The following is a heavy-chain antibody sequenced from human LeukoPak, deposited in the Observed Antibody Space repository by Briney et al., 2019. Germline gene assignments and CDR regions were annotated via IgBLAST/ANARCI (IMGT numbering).Heavy chain of an antibody. CDR1: GYTFTSYD. Sequence: PWASVKVSCEASGYTFTSYDINWVRQASGQGLEWMGWMSPKSGKTGYAQKFQGRVTITRNTSISTAYMELSSLRSEDTAVYYCARGVGTGSSWYYYYYYMDVWGKGTTVTVSS. V-gene: IGHV1-8*03. J-gene: IGHJ6*03. CDR3: ARGVGTGSSWYYYYYYMDV. D-gene: IGHD6-13*01. CDR2: MSPKSGKT.